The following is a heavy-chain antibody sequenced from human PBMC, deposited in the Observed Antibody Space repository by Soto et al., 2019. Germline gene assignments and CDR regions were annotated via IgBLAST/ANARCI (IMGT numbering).Heavy chain of an antibody. CDR2: ISGSGGST. CDR3: ARGRGPFGY. J-gene: IGHJ4*02. Sequence: GGSLILSCAASGFTFSSYAMSWVRQAPGKGLEWVSAISGSGGSTYYADSVKGRFTISRDNSKNTPYLQMNSLRAEDTAVYYCARGRGPFGYWGQGTLVTVSS. D-gene: IGHD5-12*01. V-gene: IGHV3-23*01. CDR1: GFTFSSYA.